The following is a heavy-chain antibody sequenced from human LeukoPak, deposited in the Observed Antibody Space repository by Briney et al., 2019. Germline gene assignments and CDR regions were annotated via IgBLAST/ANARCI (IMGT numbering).Heavy chain of an antibody. D-gene: IGHD1-26*01. CDR3: ARDRKGLGSRAFDI. CDR2: ISSSSSYT. J-gene: IGHJ3*02. V-gene: IGHV3-11*05. Sequence: GGSLRLSCAASGFTFSSYAMSWIRQAPGKGLEWVSYISSSSSYTNYADSVKGRFTISRDNAKNSLYLQMNSLRAEDTAVYYCARDRKGLGSRAFDIWGQGTMVTVSS. CDR1: GFTFSSYA.